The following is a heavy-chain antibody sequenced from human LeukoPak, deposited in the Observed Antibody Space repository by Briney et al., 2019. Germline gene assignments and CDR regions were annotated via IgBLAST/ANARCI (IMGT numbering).Heavy chain of an antibody. CDR3: ASADGYKIAY. CDR2: IYYGGST. Sequence: KPSETLSLTCTVSGDPISGSSYYWGWIRQPPGKGLEWIGNIYYGGSTYYNPSLKSRVSISVDTSNNQFSLKVSSVTAADTAVYYCASADGYKIAYWSQGSLVTVSS. CDR1: GDPISGSSYY. D-gene: IGHD5-24*01. J-gene: IGHJ4*02. V-gene: IGHV4-39*01.